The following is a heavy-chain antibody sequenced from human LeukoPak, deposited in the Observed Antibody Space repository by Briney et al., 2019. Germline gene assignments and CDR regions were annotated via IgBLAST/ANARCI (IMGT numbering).Heavy chain of an antibody. CDR2: ISYDGSNK. J-gene: IGHJ3*02. D-gene: IGHD3-10*01. V-gene: IGHV3-30*18. CDR1: GFTFSSYG. CDR3: AKSLLWFGESYDAFDI. Sequence: PGGSLRLSCAASGFTFSSYGMHWVRQAPGKGLEWVAVISYDGSNKYYADSVKGRFTISRDNSKNTLYLQMNSLRAEDTAVYYCAKSLLWFGESYDAFDIWGQGTMVTVSS.